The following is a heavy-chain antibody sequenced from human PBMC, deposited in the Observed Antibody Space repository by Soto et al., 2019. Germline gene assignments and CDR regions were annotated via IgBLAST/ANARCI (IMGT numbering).Heavy chain of an antibody. V-gene: IGHV4-39*01. CDR1: GGSISSSSYY. Sequence: PSETLSLTCTVSGGSISSSSYYWGWIRQPPGKGLEWIGSIYYSGSTYYNPSLKSRVTISVDTSKNQFSLKLSSVTAADTSVYYCARLSSDYGDYYFDYWGQGTLVTVS. CDR3: ARLSSDYGDYYFDY. D-gene: IGHD4-17*01. CDR2: IYYSGST. J-gene: IGHJ4*02.